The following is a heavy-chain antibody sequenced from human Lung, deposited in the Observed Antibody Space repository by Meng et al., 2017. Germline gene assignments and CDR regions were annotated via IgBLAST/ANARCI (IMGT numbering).Heavy chain of an antibody. CDR2: ISSSSA. V-gene: IGHV3-21*01. CDR3: ARGRVVVAATPSDY. D-gene: IGHD2-15*01. J-gene: IGHJ4*02. CDR1: GFTFSSYS. Sequence: EVQLVESGGGLVKPGGSLRLSCAASGFTFSSYSMNGGRQAPGKGLEWVSSISSSSAYADSVKGRFTISRDNAKNSLYLQMNSLRAEDTAVYYCARGRVVVAATPSDYWGQGTLVTVSS.